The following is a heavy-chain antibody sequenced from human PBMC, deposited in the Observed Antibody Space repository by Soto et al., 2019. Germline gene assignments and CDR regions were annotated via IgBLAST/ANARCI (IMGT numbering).Heavy chain of an antibody. CDR2: INHSGST. D-gene: IGHD3-10*01. V-gene: IGHV4-34*01. CDR1: GGSFSGYY. J-gene: IGHJ4*02. CDR3: ARADMVRGFDY. Sequence: ETLSLTCAVYGGSFSGYYWSWIRQPPGKGLEWIGEINHSGSTNYNPSLKSRVTISVDTSKNQFSLKLSSVTAADTAVYYCARADMVRGFDYWGQGTLVTVSS.